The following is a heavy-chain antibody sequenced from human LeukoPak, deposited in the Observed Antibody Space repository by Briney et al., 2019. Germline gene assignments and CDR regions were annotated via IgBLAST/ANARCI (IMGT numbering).Heavy chain of an antibody. V-gene: IGHV4-34*01. CDR1: GGSFSGYH. Sequence: SETLSLTCAVYGGSFSGYHWSWIRQSPGKGLEWIGEINHSGSTNYNPSLKSRVTISVDTSKNQFSLRLTSVTAADTAVYYCARTYSSGWYPRIDYWGQGTLVTVSS. D-gene: IGHD6-19*01. CDR2: INHSGST. J-gene: IGHJ4*02. CDR3: ARTYSSGWYPRIDY.